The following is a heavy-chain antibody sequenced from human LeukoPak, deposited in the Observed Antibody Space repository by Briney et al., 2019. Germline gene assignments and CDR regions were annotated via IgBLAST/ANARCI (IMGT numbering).Heavy chain of an antibody. CDR3: ASYGDYGTEGHYYMDV. D-gene: IGHD4-17*01. CDR2: DVYSGDA. V-gene: IGHV4-31*02. CDR1: SASIFCGGYY. J-gene: IGHJ6*03. Sequence: SETLSFTGSGASASIFCGGYYWRWIGQDPGQSLEWMGDDVYSGDAHYNPGRGSRLTISLDTTHNQFNLKLTSLTAAGTAGAYCASYGDYGTEGHYYMDVWGKGTRVTVSS.